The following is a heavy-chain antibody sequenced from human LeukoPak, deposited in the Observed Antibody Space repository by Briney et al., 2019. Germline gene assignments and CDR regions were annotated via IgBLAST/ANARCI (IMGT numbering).Heavy chain of an antibody. V-gene: IGHV1-2*04. J-gene: IGHJ3*02. Sequence: ASVTVSCKASGYTFTGYYMHWVRQAPGQGLEWMGWINPNSGGTNYAQKCQGWVTMTRDTSISTAYMELSRPRSDDTAVYYCARLRGDAFDIWGQGTMVTVSS. CDR1: GYTFTGYY. CDR2: INPNSGGT. CDR3: ARLRGDAFDI.